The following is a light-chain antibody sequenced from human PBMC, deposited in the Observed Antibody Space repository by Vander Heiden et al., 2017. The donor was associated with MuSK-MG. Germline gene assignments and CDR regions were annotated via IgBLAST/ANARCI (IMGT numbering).Light chain of an antibody. CDR2: EVS. CDR3: CSYAGSSTWV. Sequence: QSALTQPASVSGSPGQSITISCTGTSSDVGSYNLVSWYQQHPGKAPKLMIDEVSKRPSGVSNRFSGSKSGNTASLTISGLQAEDEADYYCCSYAGSSTWVFGTGTKVTVL. V-gene: IGLV2-23*02. J-gene: IGLJ1*01. CDR1: SSDVGSYNL.